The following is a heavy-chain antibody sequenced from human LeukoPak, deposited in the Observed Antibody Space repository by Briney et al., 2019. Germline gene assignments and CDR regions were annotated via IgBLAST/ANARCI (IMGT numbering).Heavy chain of an antibody. V-gene: IGHV1-8*01. CDR3: ARGPSDSSWYSA. J-gene: IGHJ5*02. CDR2: MNPNSGNT. CDR1: GYTFTSYD. D-gene: IGHD6-13*01. Sequence: VASVKVSCKASGYTFTSYDINWVRQATGQGLEWMGWMNPNSGNTGYAQKFQGRVTMTRNTSISTAYMELSSLRSEDAAVYYCARGPSDSSWYSAWGQGTLVTVSS.